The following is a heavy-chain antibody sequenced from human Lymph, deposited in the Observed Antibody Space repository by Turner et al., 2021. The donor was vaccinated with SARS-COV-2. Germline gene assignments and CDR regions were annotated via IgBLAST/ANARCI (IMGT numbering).Heavy chain of an antibody. D-gene: IGHD3-10*01. Sequence: QLVESGGGVFLPGRSLILFCAASGFTFSPYAIHWVREAAGKGLEWVAVISNDGSNKYYEDSVKGRFNISRDNSKNTLYLQMNSLRAEDTGVNYCARYGSGGYFYYGLDVWGQGTTVTVSS. J-gene: IGHJ6*02. CDR1: GFTFSPYA. V-gene: IGHV3-30*04. CDR2: ISNDGSNK. CDR3: ARYGSGGYFYYGLDV.